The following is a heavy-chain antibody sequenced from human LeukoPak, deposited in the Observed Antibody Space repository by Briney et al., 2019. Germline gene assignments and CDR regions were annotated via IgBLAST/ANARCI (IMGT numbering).Heavy chain of an antibody. CDR1: GGSISSYY. CDR2: IYYSGST. Sequence: SQTLSLTCTVSGGSISSYYWSWIRQPPGKGLEWIGYIYYSGSTNYNPSLKSRVTISVDTSKNQFSLKLSSVTAADTAVYYCARAPSSSGWYFFDAFDIWGQGTMVTVSS. V-gene: IGHV4-59*01. D-gene: IGHD6-19*01. J-gene: IGHJ3*02. CDR3: ARAPSSSGWYFFDAFDI.